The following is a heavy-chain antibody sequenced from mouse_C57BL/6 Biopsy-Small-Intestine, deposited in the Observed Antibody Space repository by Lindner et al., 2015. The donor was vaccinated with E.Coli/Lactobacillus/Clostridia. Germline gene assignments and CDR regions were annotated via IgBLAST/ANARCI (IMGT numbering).Heavy chain of an antibody. CDR1: GYTFTDYN. Sequence: VQLQESGPELVKPGASVKISCKASGYTFTDYNMDWVKQSHGKSLEWIGYIYPNNGGTGYNQKFKSKATLTVDKSSSTAYMELHSLTSEDSAVYYCARNDGSWFAYWGQGTLVTVPA. V-gene: IGHV1-34*02. CDR2: IYPNNGGT. J-gene: IGHJ3*01. CDR3: ARNDGSWFAY. D-gene: IGHD2-3*01.